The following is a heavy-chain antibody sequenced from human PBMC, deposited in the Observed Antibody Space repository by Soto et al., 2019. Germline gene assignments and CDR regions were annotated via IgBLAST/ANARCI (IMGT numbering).Heavy chain of an antibody. J-gene: IGHJ4*02. Sequence: QVQLQESGPGLVKPSETLSLTCTVSGGSISSYYWSWIRQPPGKGLEWIGYIYYNGSTNYNPSLKSRVTLSVDTSKNQFSLKLSSVTAADTAVYYCARTYSGYDRQHDYWGQGTLVTVSS. V-gene: IGHV4-59*08. CDR3: ARTYSGYDRQHDY. CDR2: IYYNGST. D-gene: IGHD5-12*01. CDR1: GGSISSYY.